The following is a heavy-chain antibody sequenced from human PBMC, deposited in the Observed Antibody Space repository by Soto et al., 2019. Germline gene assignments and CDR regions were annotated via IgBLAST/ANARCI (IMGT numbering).Heavy chain of an antibody. CDR3: ARPGVRPREYQLPFDI. V-gene: IGHV4-39*01. CDR1: GGSISSSSYY. Sequence: SETLSLTCTVSGGSISSSSYYWGWIRQPPGKGLEWIGSIYYSGSTYYNPSLKSRVTISVDTSKNQFSLKLSSVTAADTAVYYCARPGVRPREYQLPFDIWGQGTMVNVSS. CDR2: IYYSGST. D-gene: IGHD2-2*01. J-gene: IGHJ3*02.